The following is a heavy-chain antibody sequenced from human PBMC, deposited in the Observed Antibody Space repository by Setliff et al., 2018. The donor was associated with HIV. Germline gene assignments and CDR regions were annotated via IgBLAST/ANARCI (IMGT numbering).Heavy chain of an antibody. CDR1: GFTFSNYA. CDR3: ATDSSGPLRH. J-gene: IGHJ4*02. V-gene: IGHV3-23*01. CDR2: ITQTGDNT. Sequence: GGSLRLSCVASGFTFSNYAMNWVRQAPGKGLEWVSGITQTGDNTYYADSVKGRFVISRDNSKNTLYLQVSSLRADDSATYYCATDSSGPLRHWGPGTLVTVSS. D-gene: IGHD3-22*01.